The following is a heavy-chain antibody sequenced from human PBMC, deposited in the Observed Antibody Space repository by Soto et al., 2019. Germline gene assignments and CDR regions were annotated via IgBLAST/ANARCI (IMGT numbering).Heavy chain of an antibody. J-gene: IGHJ4*02. CDR1: GVSISGSSW. V-gene: IGHV4-4*02. CDR2: IYHNGNT. CDR3: ARDPGRAVALD. Sequence: SETLSLTCAVSGVSISGSSWWRWICQSPGKGLEWIGEIYHNGNTNYNPSLKSRVSISVDTSKNQFSLEIYSVTASDTAIYYCARDPGRAVALDWGEGTLVT. D-gene: IGHD6-19*01.